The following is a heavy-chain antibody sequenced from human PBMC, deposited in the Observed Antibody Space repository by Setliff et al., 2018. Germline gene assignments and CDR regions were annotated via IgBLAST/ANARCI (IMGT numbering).Heavy chain of an antibody. Sequence: GGSLRLSCVASGFTFSNYGMHWVRQAPGKGLEWVALIWNDGSTKFYGDSVKGRFTISRDNSENTLYLQMNSLRAEDTAVYYCARNWATAQHYYYGMDVWGQGTRSPSP. CDR3: ARNWATAQHYYYGMDV. CDR1: GFTFSNYG. CDR2: IWNDGSTK. V-gene: IGHV3-33*01. D-gene: IGHD2-21*02. J-gene: IGHJ6*02.